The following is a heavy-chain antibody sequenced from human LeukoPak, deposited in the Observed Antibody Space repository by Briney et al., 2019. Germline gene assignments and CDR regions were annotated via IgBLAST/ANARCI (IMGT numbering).Heavy chain of an antibody. CDR1: GVTLGNYW. D-gene: IGHD3-9*01. CDR3: ARDAGRYFDWLGY. V-gene: IGHV3-7*01. CDR2: IKEDGSEI. J-gene: IGHJ4*02. Sequence: PGGSLRLSCAASGVTLGNYWMAWVRQAPGKGLEWLANIKEDGSEINYVDSVKGRFTISRDNSKNMLYLQMNSLRAEDTAVYYCARDAGRYFDWLGYWGQGTLVTVSS.